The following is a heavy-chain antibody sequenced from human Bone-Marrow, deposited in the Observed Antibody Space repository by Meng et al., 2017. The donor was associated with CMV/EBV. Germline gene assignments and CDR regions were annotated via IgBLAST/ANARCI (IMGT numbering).Heavy chain of an antibody. V-gene: IGHV1-69*05. CDR3: ARVGYCSGGSCSTGGFDP. Sequence: SVKVSCKASGGTFSSYAISWVRQAPGQGLEWMGGIIPIFGTANYAQKFQGRVTITTDESTSTAYMELSSLRSEDTAVYYCARVGYCSGGSCSTGGFDPWGQGPLVTVSS. CDR2: IIPIFGTA. D-gene: IGHD2-15*01. CDR1: GGTFSSYA. J-gene: IGHJ5*02.